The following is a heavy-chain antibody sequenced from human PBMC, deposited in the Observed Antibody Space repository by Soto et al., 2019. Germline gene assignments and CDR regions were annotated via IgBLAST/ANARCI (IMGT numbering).Heavy chain of an antibody. CDR3: AHGVITFRGVVADDALDG. CDR2: IYWDDGK. Sequence: SGPTLVNTTETLTLTCTFSGFSLTTSGVGVGWIRQPPGKALEWLAVIYWDDGKRYSPSLKTRLILTKDTSKNQVVLTMTNMDSVDTATYFCAHGVITFRGVVADDALDGWGQGTMVTVS. V-gene: IGHV2-5*02. CDR1: GFSLTTSGVG. D-gene: IGHD3-16*02. J-gene: IGHJ3*01.